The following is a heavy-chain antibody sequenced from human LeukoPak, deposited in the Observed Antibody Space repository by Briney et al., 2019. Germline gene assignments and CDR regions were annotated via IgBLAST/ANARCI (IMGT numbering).Heavy chain of an antibody. V-gene: IGHV3-21*01. D-gene: IGHD3-22*01. J-gene: IGHJ4*02. CDR1: GFTFSSYS. CDR3: ARARRDDSSGYYYDY. Sequence: PGGSLRLSCAASGFTFSSYSMNWVRQAPGKGLEWVSSISSRSSSYIYYADSVKGRFTISRDNAKNSLYLQMNSLRAEDTAVYYCARARRDDSSGYYYDYWGQGTLVTVSS. CDR2: ISSRSSSYI.